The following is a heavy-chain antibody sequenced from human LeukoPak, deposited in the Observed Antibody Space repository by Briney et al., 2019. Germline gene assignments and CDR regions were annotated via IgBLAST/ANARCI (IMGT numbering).Heavy chain of an antibody. V-gene: IGHV3-23*01. D-gene: IGHD5-24*01. CDR3: ARDHNWHVSYNFYYGMDV. J-gene: IGHJ6*02. CDR2: ITYSGVNE. CDR1: RLALSSYA. Sequence: GGSLRLSCVAPRLALSSYAMSWVRQAPGKGLEWVSTITYSGVNEYYTDSVKGRFTISRDNSKNTLYLQMNSLRAEDTAVYYCARDHNWHVSYNFYYGMDVWGQGTTVTVSS.